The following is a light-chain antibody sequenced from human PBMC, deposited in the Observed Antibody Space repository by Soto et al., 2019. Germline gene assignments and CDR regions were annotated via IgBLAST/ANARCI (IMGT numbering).Light chain of an antibody. CDR3: QQYGRSPWT. Sequence: IVLSQSPGTLSLTPGERATLSCRASQSVSNNYLAWYQQKPGQAPRLLIYGASTRATGIPARFSGSGSGTEFTLTISRLEPEDFAVYYCQQYGRSPWTSAQRAKVDI. J-gene: IGKJ1*01. CDR1: QSVSNNY. CDR2: GAS. V-gene: IGKV3-20*01.